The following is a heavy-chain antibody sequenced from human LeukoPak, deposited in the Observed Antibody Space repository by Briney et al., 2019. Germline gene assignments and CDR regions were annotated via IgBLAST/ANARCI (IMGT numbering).Heavy chain of an antibody. CDR2: IINNGGST. CDR3: VNDYCGADCHL. CDR1: GFTFSSYA. D-gene: IGHD2-21*02. Sequence: GGSLRLSCSTSGFTFSSYAMNWVRQAPGKGLEYVSVIINNGGSTYYADSVKGRFTVSRDNSKNTLFLQMSSLRSEDTAVYYCVNDYCGADCHLWGQGALVTVST. J-gene: IGHJ4*02. V-gene: IGHV3-64D*06.